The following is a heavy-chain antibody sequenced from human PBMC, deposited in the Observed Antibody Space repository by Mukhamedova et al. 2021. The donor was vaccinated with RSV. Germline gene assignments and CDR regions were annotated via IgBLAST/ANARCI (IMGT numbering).Heavy chain of an antibody. D-gene: IGHD2-2*01. CDR2: GRT. J-gene: IGHJ2*01. Sequence: GRTNYADSVKGRFAISRDNAKNTLYLQMDSLRAEDTAVYYCARVGSTSPTRNWYSXLWVRGTLVTVSS. CDR3: ARVGSTSPTRNWYSXL. V-gene: IGHV3-74*01.